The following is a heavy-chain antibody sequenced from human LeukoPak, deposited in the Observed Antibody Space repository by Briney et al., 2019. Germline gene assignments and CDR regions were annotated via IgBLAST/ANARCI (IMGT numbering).Heavy chain of an antibody. CDR2: ISSNGGHT. CDR1: GFSFSICS. CDR3: VKATVTSSYFDYFDS. D-gene: IGHD4-17*01. J-gene: IGHJ4*02. V-gene: IGHV3-64D*09. Sequence: PGGSLRLSCSASGFSFSICSMHWVRQAPGKGLEYVSVISSNGGHTNYADSVKGRFTISRDNSKNTLYLQMSSLRAEDTAVYYCVKATVTSSYFDYFDSWGQGTRVTVSS.